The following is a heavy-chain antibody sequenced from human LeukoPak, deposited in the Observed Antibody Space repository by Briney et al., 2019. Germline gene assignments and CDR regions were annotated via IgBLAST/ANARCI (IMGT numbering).Heavy chain of an antibody. Sequence: SETLSLTCAVYGGSFSGYYWTWIRQPPGKGLEWIGEINHSGSTNYNPSLKSRVTISVDTSKNHFSLKLSSVPATDTAMYYCATAVGATGIFHYWGQGTLVTVSS. CDR1: GGSFSGYY. V-gene: IGHV4-34*01. CDR2: INHSGST. CDR3: ATAVGATGIFHY. J-gene: IGHJ4*02. D-gene: IGHD1-26*01.